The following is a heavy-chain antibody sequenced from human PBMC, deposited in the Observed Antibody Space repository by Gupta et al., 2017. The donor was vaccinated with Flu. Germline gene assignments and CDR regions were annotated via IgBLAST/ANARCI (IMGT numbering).Heavy chain of an antibody. V-gene: IGHV4-34*01. CDR1: GGSFSGYY. D-gene: IGHD5-18*01. Sequence: QVQLQQWGAGLLKPSETLSLTCAVYGGSFSGYYWSWIRQPPGKGLEWIGEINHSGSTNYNPSLKSRVTISVDTSKNQFSLKLSSVTAADTAVYYCARGLVLLLQLWFPHQRIFDYWGQGTLVTVSS. CDR3: ARGLVLLLQLWFPHQRIFDY. CDR2: INHSGST. J-gene: IGHJ4*02.